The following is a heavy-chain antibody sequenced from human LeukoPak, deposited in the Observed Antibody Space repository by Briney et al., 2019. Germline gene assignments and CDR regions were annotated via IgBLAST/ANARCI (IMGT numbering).Heavy chain of an antibody. D-gene: IGHD3-3*01. CDR2: INSDGSST. CDR1: GFTFSSYW. J-gene: IGHJ4*02. V-gene: IGHV3-74*01. CDR3: ARWLPDTLLDFWSGYYLFDY. Sequence: GGSLRLSCAASGFTFSSYWMHWVRQAPGKGLVWVSRINSDGSSTSYADSVKGRFTISRDNAKNTLYLQMNSLRAEDTAVYYCARWLPDTLLDFWSGYYLFDYWGQGTLVTVSS.